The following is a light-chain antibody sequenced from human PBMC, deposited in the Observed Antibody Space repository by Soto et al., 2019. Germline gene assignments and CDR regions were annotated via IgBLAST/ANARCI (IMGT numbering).Light chain of an antibody. Sequence: QSVLTQPASVSGSPGQSITISCTGTSSDVGGYNYVSWYQKHPGKAPKVMIYEVSNRPSGVSNRFSGSKSGNTASLTISGLKAEDEADYYCSSYTSSSTYVFGTGPKVTXL. CDR2: EVS. V-gene: IGLV2-14*01. J-gene: IGLJ1*01. CDR3: SSYTSSSTYV. CDR1: SSDVGGYNY.